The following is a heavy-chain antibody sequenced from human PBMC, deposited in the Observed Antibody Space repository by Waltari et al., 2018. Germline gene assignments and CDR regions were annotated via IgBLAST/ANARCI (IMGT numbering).Heavy chain of an antibody. CDR2: ISYDGSNK. D-gene: IGHD4-17*01. CDR3: ARSVLEYGDYLPDAFDI. CDR1: GFTFSSYA. V-gene: IGHV3-30-3*01. J-gene: IGHJ3*02. Sequence: QVQLVESGGGVVQPGRSLRLSCAASGFTFSSYAMHWVRQAPGKGLEWVAVISYDGSNKYYADSVKGRFTISRDNSKNTLYLQMNSLRAEDTAVYYCARSVLEYGDYLPDAFDIWGQGTMVTVSS.